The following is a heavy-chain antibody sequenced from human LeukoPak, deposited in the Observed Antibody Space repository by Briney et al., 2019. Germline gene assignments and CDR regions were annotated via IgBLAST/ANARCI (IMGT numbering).Heavy chain of an antibody. CDR3: ARDLYGGTSATFDY. Sequence: ASVKVSCKASGYTFTSYYMHWVRQAPGQGLEWMGIINPSGGSTSYAQKFQGRVTMTRDTSTSTAYMELSRLRSDNTAVYYCARDLYGGTSATFDYWGQGTLVTVSS. CDR2: INPSGGST. CDR1: GYTFTSYY. V-gene: IGHV1-46*01. J-gene: IGHJ4*02. D-gene: IGHD4-23*01.